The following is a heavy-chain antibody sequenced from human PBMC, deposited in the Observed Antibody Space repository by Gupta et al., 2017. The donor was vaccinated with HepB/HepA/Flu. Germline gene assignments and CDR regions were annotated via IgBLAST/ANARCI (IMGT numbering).Heavy chain of an antibody. J-gene: IGHJ4*02. CDR2: ISSDGGNK. CDR3: ARDKLGPIVGVSSFDY. V-gene: IGHV3-30-3*01. CDR1: GFSFSNYA. Sequence: QVQLVDSGGGVVQPGRSLRLSCAASGFSFSNYAIQWVRQAPGKGLEWVALISSDGGNKYYADSVQGRFTLSRDNSKNTVYLQMNSLRTEDTAVYYCARDKLGPIVGVSSFDYWGQGTLVTVSS. D-gene: IGHD1-26*01.